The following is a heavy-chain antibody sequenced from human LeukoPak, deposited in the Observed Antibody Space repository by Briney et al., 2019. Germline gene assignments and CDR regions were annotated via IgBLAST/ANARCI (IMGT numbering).Heavy chain of an antibody. D-gene: IGHD5-12*01. V-gene: IGHV1-18*01. CDR3: ARDGIVATITLAFDY. J-gene: IGHJ4*02. Sequence: ASVKVSCKASGYTFTSYGISWVRQAPGQGLEWMGWISAYNGNTNYAQKLQGRVTMTTDTSTSTAYMELRSLRSDDTAVYYCARDGIVATITLAFDYWGQGTLVTVSS. CDR1: GYTFTSYG. CDR2: ISAYNGNT.